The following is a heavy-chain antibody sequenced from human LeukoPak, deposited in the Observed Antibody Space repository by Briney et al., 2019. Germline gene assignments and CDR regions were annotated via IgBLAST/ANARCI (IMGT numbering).Heavy chain of an antibody. CDR1: GYTFTSYD. V-gene: IGHV1-8*03. CDR3: ARGNYYDSSGYIDY. Sequence: GASVKVSCKASGYTFTSYDINWVRQAPGQGLEWMGWMNPNSGNTGYAQKFQGRVTITRNTSISTAYMELSSLRSEDTAVYYCARGNYYDSSGYIDYWGQGTLVTVSS. J-gene: IGHJ4*02. D-gene: IGHD3-22*01. CDR2: MNPNSGNT.